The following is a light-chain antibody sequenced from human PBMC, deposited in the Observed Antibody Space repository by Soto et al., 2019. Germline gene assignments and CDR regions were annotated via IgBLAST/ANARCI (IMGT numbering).Light chain of an antibody. J-gene: IGKJ1*01. V-gene: IGKV1-5*03. Sequence: DIQMTQSPSALSASVGDSVTITCRASQSISSWLAWYQQEPGKAPKLLIYKASSLESGVPSRFSGSGSGTEFTLTISSLQPDDFTTYYCQHLETFGQGTKVDIK. CDR2: KAS. CDR1: QSISSW. CDR3: QHLET.